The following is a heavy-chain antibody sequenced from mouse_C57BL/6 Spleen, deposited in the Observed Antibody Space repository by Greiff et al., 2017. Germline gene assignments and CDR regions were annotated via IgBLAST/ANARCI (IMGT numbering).Heavy chain of an antibody. CDR1: GFSFNTYA. Sequence: EVNVVESGGGLVQPKGSLKLSCAASGFSFNTYAMNWVRQAPGKGLEWVARIRSKSNNYATYYADAVKDRFTISRDESESMLYLQMNNLKTEDTAMYYCVRHNSFDYWGQGTTLTVSS. J-gene: IGHJ2*01. V-gene: IGHV10-1*01. CDR3: VRHNSFDY. CDR2: IRSKSNNYAT.